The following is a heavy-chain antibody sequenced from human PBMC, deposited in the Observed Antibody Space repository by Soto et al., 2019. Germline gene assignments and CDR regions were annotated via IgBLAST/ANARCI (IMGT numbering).Heavy chain of an antibody. V-gene: IGHV3-13*05. Sequence: LRLSCAASGFTFSSYDMHWVRQATGKGLEWVSAIGTAGDPYYPGSVKGRFTISRENAKNSLYLQMNSLRAGDTAVYYCASDRFRGTYYLRGVTYFFEEWGQGAPVTSPQ. D-gene: IGHD1-26*01. CDR2: IGTAGDP. CDR3: ASDRFRGTYYLRGVTYFFEE. CDR1: GFTFSSYD. J-gene: IGHJ4*02.